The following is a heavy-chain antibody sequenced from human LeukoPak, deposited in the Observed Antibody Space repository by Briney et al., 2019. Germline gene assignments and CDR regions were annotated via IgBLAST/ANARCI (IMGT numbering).Heavy chain of an antibody. D-gene: IGHD3-10*01. Sequence: ASVKVSCKASGGTFSSYAISWVRQAPGQGLEWMGWINPNSGDTNYAQKFRGRVTMTRDTSISTAYMELSRLRSDDTAVYYCARKGIGAIDVWGKGTTVTVSS. J-gene: IGHJ6*04. CDR2: INPNSGDT. CDR3: ARKGIGAIDV. V-gene: IGHV1-2*02. CDR1: GGTFSSYA.